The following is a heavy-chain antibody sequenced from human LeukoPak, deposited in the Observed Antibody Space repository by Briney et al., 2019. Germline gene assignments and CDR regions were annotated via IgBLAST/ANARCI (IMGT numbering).Heavy chain of an antibody. CDR2: ISSSGSTI. CDR1: GFTFSSYE. Sequence: GGSLRLSCAASGFTFSSYEMNWVRQAPGKGLEWVSYISSSGSTIYYADSVKGRFTISRDNAKNSLYPQMNSLRAEDTAVYYCARQYCSGGSCLTYFDYWGQGTLVTVSS. V-gene: IGHV3-48*03. J-gene: IGHJ4*02. CDR3: ARQYCSGGSCLTYFDY. D-gene: IGHD2-15*01.